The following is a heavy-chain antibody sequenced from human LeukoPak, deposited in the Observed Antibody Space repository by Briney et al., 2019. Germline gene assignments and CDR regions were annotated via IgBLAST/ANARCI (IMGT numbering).Heavy chain of an antibody. D-gene: IGHD1-26*01. CDR3: ARDMGELGFNAFDP. V-gene: IGHV3-74*01. Sequence: GGSLRLSCAASGNYCMHWVRQVPGKGLVWVSHINSDGSWTSYADSVKGRFTISRDNSKNTLYLQMNSLRAEDTAVYYCARDMGELGFNAFDPWGQGTLVTVSS. J-gene: IGHJ5*02. CDR1: GNYC. CDR2: INSDGSWT.